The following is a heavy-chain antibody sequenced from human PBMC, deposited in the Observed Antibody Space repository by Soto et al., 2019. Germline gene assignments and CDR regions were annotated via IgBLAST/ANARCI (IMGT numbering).Heavy chain of an antibody. J-gene: IGHJ6*02. CDR3: ARASPVVTDV. CDR2: IYYSVST. Sequence: QVQLQESGPGLVKPSQTLSLTCTVSGGSISSGDYYWGWISQPPGKGLEWIGYIYYSVSTYYNPSHKTRVTISADTSKNQFSLKLSSVTAADTAVYYCARASPVVTDVWGQGTTVTVSS. CDR1: GGSISSGDYY. V-gene: IGHV4-30-4*01. D-gene: IGHD5-18*01.